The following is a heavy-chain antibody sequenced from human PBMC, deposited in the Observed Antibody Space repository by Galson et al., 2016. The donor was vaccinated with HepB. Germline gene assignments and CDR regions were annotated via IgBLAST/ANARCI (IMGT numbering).Heavy chain of an antibody. CDR1: GDSISSFY. V-gene: IGHV4-59*01. J-gene: IGHJ3*02. Sequence: SETLSLTCTVSGDSISSFYWSWIRRPPGKGLEWIGYISHSGSTNSTPSLKGRVTMSLDTSKNQFSLRLRSVTAADTAIFYCARDGPTINNDAFAIWGQGTTVAVSS. CDR3: ARDGPTINNDAFAI. D-gene: IGHD5-12*01. CDR2: ISHSGST.